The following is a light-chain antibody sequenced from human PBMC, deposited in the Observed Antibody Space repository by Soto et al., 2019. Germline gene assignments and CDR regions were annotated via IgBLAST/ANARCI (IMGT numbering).Light chain of an antibody. CDR2: GAS. CDR3: QQYGSSTWT. V-gene: IGKV3-20*01. Sequence: EIVLTQSPGTLSLSPGERATPSCRASQSVSSSYLAWYQQKPGQAPRLPIYGASSRATGIPDRFSGSGSGTDFTLTISRLEPEDFAVYYCQQYGSSTWTFGQGTKVDI. J-gene: IGKJ1*01. CDR1: QSVSSSY.